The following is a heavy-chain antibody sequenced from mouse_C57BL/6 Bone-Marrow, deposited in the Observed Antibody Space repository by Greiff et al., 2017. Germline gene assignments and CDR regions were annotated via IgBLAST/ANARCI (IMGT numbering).Heavy chain of an antibody. Sequence: EVMLVESGGGLVKPGGSLKLSCAASGFTFSSYAMSWVRQTPEKRLEWVATISDGGSSTYYPDNVKGRFTISRDNAKNNLYLQMSHLKSEDTAMYYCAREGAGDYWVQGTTLTVSS. CDR2: ISDGGSST. CDR1: GFTFSSYA. CDR3: AREGAGDY. V-gene: IGHV5-4*01. J-gene: IGHJ2*01.